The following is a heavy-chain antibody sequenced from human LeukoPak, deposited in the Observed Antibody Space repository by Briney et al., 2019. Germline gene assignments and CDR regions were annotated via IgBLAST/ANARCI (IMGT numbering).Heavy chain of an antibody. J-gene: IGHJ6*03. D-gene: IGHD6-25*01. CDR2: IYTSGTT. CDR1: GGSISNYY. V-gene: IGHV4-4*07. Sequence: SETLSLTCTVSGGSISNYYWSWIRQPAGEGLEWIGRIYTSGTTNYNPSLKSRVTMSVDTSKDQVSLRLSSVTAADTAVYYCAGRLAARRSFYYSHYMDVWGKGTTVTVSS. CDR3: AGRLAARRSFYYSHYMDV.